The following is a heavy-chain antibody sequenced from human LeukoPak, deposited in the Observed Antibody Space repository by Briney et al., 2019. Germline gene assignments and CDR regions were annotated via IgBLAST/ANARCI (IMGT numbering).Heavy chain of an antibody. J-gene: IGHJ5*02. D-gene: IGHD2-2*01. CDR3: ARGVDIVVVPAGLGFDP. Sequence: PSETLSLTCAVYGGSFSGYYWSWIRQPPGKGLEWIGEINHSGSTNYNPSLKSRVTISVDTSKNQFSLKLSSVTAADTAVYYCARGVDIVVVPAGLGFDPWGRGTLVTVSS. CDR1: GGSFSGYY. CDR2: INHSGST. V-gene: IGHV4-34*01.